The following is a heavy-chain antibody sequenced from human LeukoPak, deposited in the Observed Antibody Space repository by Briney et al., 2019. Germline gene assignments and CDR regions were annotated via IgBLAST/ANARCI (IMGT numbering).Heavy chain of an antibody. Sequence: SQTLSLTCAISGDSVSSNSAAWNWIRQSPSRGLEWLGRTYYRSKWYNDYAVSVKSRITINPDTSKNQFSLQLNSVTPEDTAVYHCTLGYCSSTSCYFGYWGQGTLVTVSS. CDR2: TYYRSKWYN. J-gene: IGHJ4*02. CDR3: TLGYCSSTSCYFGY. V-gene: IGHV6-1*01. D-gene: IGHD2-2*01. CDR1: GDSVSSNSAA.